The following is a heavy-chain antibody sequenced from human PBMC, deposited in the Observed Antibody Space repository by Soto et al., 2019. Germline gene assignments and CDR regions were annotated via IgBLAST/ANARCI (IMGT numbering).Heavy chain of an antibody. J-gene: IGHJ2*01. CDR2: IWYDVSNK. V-gene: IGHV3-33*01. Sequence: QVQLVESGGGVVQPGRSLRLSCAASGFTFSSYGMHWVRQAPGKGLEWVAVIWYDVSNKYYEDSVKGRFTISRDNSKNTLYLQMTSLRAEDTAVYYCARDHLPGGDYVPWYFDLWGRGTLVTVSS. D-gene: IGHD4-17*01. CDR1: GFTFSSYG. CDR3: ARDHLPGGDYVPWYFDL.